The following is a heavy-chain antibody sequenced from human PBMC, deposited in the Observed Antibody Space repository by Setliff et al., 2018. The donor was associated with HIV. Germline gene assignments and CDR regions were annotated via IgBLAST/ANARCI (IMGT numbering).Heavy chain of an antibody. Sequence: EGSLRLSCAASGFTFTNFAMTWVRQAPGKGLEWVSVIYSGGGITYDADSVKGRFTISRDDSKNILYLQMNSLRAEDTAIYYCAKGYYYYYMDVWGKGTTVTVSS. J-gene: IGHJ6*03. CDR3: AKGYYYYYMDV. V-gene: IGHV3-23*03. CDR2: IYSGGGIT. CDR1: GFTFTNFA.